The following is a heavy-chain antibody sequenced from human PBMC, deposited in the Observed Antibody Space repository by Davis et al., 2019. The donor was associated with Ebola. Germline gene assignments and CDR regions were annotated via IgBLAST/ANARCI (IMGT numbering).Heavy chain of an antibody. D-gene: IGHD3-3*01. CDR3: ARGSRFLEFLYGDFDY. CDR1: GGTFSSYA. CDR2: INAGNANT. J-gene: IGHJ4*02. Sequence: ASVKVSCKASGGTFSSYAISWVRQAPGQGLEWMGWINAGNANTNYAQKLQGRVTMTTDTSTSTAYMELRSLRSDDTAVYYCARGSRFLEFLYGDFDYWGQGTLVTVSS. V-gene: IGHV1-18*01.